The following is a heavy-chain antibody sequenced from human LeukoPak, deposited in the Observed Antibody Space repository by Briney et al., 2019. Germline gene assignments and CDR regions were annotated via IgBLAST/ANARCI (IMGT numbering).Heavy chain of an antibody. CDR2: IYTSGST. D-gene: IGHD7-27*01. J-gene: IGHJ2*01. Sequence: SQTLSLTCPVSGGSISSYYWSWIRHPAGEGLESIGRIYTSGSTNYNPSLKSRVTMSVDTSKNQFSLKLSSVTAADTGVYYCARDTGEDWYFDLWGRGTLVTVSS. CDR3: ARDTGEDWYFDL. V-gene: IGHV4-4*07. CDR1: GGSISSYY.